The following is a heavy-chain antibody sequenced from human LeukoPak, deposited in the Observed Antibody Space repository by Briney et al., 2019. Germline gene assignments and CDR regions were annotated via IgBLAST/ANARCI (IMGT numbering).Heavy chain of an antibody. CDR1: GFTFSSYA. V-gene: IGHV3-23*01. D-gene: IGHD3-16*01. J-gene: IGHJ4*02. CDR2: ISDSGAFT. CDR3: ATKPVGAMLRYFDY. Sequence: GGSLILSCAASGFTFSSYAMTWVRQAPGKGLEWVSVISDSGAFTYYADSVKGRFTISRDNSKNTLYLQMNSLRAEDTAVYYCATKPVGAMLRYFDYWGQGSLVTVSS.